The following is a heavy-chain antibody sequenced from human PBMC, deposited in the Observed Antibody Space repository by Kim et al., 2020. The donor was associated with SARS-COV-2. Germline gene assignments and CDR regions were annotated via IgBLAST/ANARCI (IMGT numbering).Heavy chain of an antibody. D-gene: IGHD6-13*01. V-gene: IGHV5-51*01. CDR1: GYSFTSYW. CDR2: IYPGDSDT. Sequence: GESLKISCKGSGYSFTSYWIGWVRQMPGKGLEWMGIIYPGDSDTRYSPSFQGQVTISADKSISTAYLQWSSLKASDTAMYYCARHVRAPLPTQIQSSSWYFDYWGQGTLVTVSS. J-gene: IGHJ4*02. CDR3: ARHVRAPLPTQIQSSSWYFDY.